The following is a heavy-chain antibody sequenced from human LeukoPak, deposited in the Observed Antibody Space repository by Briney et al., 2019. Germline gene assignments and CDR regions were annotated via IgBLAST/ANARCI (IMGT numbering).Heavy chain of an antibody. Sequence: PSGTLSLTCTVSGDSISSHKWWWCWVRQSPGKGLEWIGEISHSGSTTYSPSLKSRVTISADMSKNQFSLSLTSVTAADTAVYYCARGTNYNWDSWGQGILVTVSS. D-gene: IGHD1-20*01. J-gene: IGHJ4*02. CDR3: ARGTNYNWDS. V-gene: IGHV4-4*02. CDR1: GDSISSHKW. CDR2: ISHSGST.